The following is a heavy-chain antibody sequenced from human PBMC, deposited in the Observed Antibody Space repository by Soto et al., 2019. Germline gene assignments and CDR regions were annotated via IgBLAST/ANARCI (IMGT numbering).Heavy chain of an antibody. D-gene: IGHD2-2*02. V-gene: IGHV1-58*01. J-gene: IGHJ6*02. CDR2: IDVGSANA. CDR3: AAATVLVPAAIVASYYYYGMDV. Sequence: SVKVSCKTSGFTFSSSAVHWVRQARGHRLQWIGWIDVGSANANYAQMLQERVTITRDMSTSTAYMELSSLRSEDTAVYYCAAATVLVPAAIVASYYYYGMDVWGQGTTVTVSS. CDR1: GFTFSSSA.